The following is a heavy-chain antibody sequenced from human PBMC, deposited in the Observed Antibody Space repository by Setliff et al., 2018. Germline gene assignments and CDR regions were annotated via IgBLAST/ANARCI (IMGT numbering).Heavy chain of an antibody. J-gene: IGHJ5*02. Sequence: GSLRLSCAASGFTFSSYAMSWVRQAPGKGLEWVSAISGSGGSTYYADSVKGRFTISRDNSKNTLYLQMNSLRAEDTAVYYCAKDRRYYYDSSEIDNWFDPWGQGTLVTVSS. CDR2: ISGSGGST. V-gene: IGHV3-23*01. CDR1: GFTFSSYA. D-gene: IGHD3-22*01. CDR3: AKDRRYYYDSSEIDNWFDP.